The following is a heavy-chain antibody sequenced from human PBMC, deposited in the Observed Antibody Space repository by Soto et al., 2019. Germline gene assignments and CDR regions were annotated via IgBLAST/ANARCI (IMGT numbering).Heavy chain of an antibody. CDR3: ATEGGYPGSNLYGAY. CDR2: IKGSHAGGTT. Sequence: EVQLVESGGGLVEPGGSIRLSCVASGFTFTKAYMTWVRQAPGKGLEWVGRIKGSHAGGTTDYATSVKGRFTSSREDTKDTLYLQMNRLKTEDTSVYYCATEGGYPGSNLYGAYWGQGTLVTVSS. D-gene: IGHD1-26*01. J-gene: IGHJ4*02. V-gene: IGHV3-15*01. CDR1: GFTFTKAY.